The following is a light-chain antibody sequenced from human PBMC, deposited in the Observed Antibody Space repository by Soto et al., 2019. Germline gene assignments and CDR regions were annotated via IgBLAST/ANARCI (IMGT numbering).Light chain of an antibody. CDR2: EGI. CDR1: SSDIGSYNL. CDR3: CSSAGGSAVV. V-gene: IGLV2-23*01. J-gene: IGLJ2*01. Sequence: QSVLTQPASVSGSPGQSITISCTGTSSDIGSYNLVSWYQQHPGKAPKLMIYEGIKRPSGVSNRFSASKSGNTASLTISGLRAEDEADYYCCSSAGGSAVVFGGGTKLTVL.